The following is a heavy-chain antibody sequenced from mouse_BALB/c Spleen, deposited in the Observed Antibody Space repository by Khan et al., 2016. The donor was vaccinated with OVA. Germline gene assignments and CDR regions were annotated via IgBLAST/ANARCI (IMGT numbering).Heavy chain of an antibody. Sequence: QVQLKQSGPGLVAPSQSLSITCTVSGFSLTNYGVHWVRQPPGKGLEWLVVIWSDGSTNYYSVLKSRLSISKDNSKSQVFLKMNRLQTDDTAMYYCARWFDGYSSLYAMDYWGQGTSVTVSS. CDR1: GFSLTNYG. V-gene: IGHV2-6*02. D-gene: IGHD2-3*01. CDR3: ARWFDGYSSLYAMDY. J-gene: IGHJ4*01. CDR2: IWSDGST.